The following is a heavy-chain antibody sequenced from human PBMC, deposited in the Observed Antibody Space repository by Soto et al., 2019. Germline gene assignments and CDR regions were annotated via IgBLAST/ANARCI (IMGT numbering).Heavy chain of an antibody. V-gene: IGHV1-3*01. CDR1: GYTFINYA. Sequence: QVQLVQSGAEVKKPGASVKVSCKASGYTFINYALHWVRQAPGQGREWMGWINGGNGNTKYSEKFHGRVTFTRDTSASTAHMELSSLTSEDTAVYFCARESSGYGYFPRTNWFDPWGQGTLVSVSS. CDR2: INGGNGNT. CDR3: ARESSGYGYFPRTNWFDP. J-gene: IGHJ5*02. D-gene: IGHD5-12*01.